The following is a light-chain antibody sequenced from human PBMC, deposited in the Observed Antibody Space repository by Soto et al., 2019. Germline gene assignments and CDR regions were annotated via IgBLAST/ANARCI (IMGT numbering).Light chain of an antibody. Sequence: EIVLTQSPGTLSLSPGERATLSCRASQSVTSSYLAWYQQKPGQAPRHLIYGASNRANGIPDRFSGSGSGTDFTLTISRLEPEDFAVYYGQQYARSPLTFGPGTKVDI. V-gene: IGKV3-20*01. CDR3: QQYARSPLT. J-gene: IGKJ3*01. CDR1: QSVTSSY. CDR2: GAS.